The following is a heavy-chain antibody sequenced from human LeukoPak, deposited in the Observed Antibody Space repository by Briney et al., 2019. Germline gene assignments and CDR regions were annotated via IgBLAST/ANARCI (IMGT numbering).Heavy chain of an antibody. D-gene: IGHD3-22*01. J-gene: IGHJ3*01. CDR1: GFTFRSYW. V-gene: IGHV3-7*01. CDR3: ARVSSANAFDF. Sequence: GGSLRLSCAASGFTFRSYWMSWVRQDPGKGLEWVANIKQDGSDKYYVDSVKGRFTISRDNSKNTVYLEMNSLRAEDTAVYYCARVSSANAFDFWGQGTMVTVSS. CDR2: IKQDGSDK.